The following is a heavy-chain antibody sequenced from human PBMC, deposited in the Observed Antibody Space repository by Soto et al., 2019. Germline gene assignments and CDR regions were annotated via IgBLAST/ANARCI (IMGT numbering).Heavy chain of an antibody. CDR2: IYSGGST. Sequence: GFRRISGAAAGFTVSSNYMGWVRQAPGKGLEWVSVIYSGGSTYYADSVKGRFTISRDNSKNTLYLQMNSLRAEDTAVYYCARDPHYDSSGYYFDYYGMDVWGQGTTVTVSS. V-gene: IGHV3-53*01. J-gene: IGHJ6*02. D-gene: IGHD3-22*01. CDR1: GFTVSSNY. CDR3: ARDPHYDSSGYYFDYYGMDV.